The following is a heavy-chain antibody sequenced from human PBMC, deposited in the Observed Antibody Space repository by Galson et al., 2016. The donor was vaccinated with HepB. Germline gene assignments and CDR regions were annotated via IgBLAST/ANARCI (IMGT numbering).Heavy chain of an antibody. D-gene: IGHD3-9*01. CDR2: IYPGDFDT. CDR3: ARLSYYDILTGFSRYFDY. J-gene: IGHJ4*02. Sequence: QSGAEVKKPGESLKISCKGSGYSFTNYWIGWVRQMPGKGLEWMGIIYPGDFDTTYSPSFQGQVTISVDKSINTAYLQWSSLKASDTAMYYCARLSYYDILTGFSRYFDYWGQGTLVIVSS. CDR1: GYSFTNYW. V-gene: IGHV5-51*01.